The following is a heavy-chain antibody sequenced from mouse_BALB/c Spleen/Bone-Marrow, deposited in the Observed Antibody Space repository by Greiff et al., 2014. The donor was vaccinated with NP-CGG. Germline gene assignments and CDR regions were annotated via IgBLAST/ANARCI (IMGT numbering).Heavy chain of an antibody. D-gene: IGHD1-1*01. J-gene: IGHJ2*01. CDR2: IHYSGST. Sequence: VQLQQSRPDLVKPFQSLSLTCTVTGYSITSGYSWPWIRQVSGNKMGWMGYIHYSGSTNYNPSLKSRISITRDTSKNQFFLQLNSVTTEDTATYYCARIYYGSSYDYWGQGTTLTVSS. CDR3: ARIYYGSSYDY. V-gene: IGHV3-1*02. CDR1: GYSITSGYS.